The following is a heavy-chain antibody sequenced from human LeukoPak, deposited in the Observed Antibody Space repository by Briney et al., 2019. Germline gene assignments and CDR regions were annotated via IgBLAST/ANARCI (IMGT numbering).Heavy chain of an antibody. V-gene: IGHV3-30*04. D-gene: IGHD3-10*01. CDR1: GFTFSSYA. J-gene: IGHJ3*02. Sequence: GRSLRLSCAASGFTFSSYAMHWVRQAPGKGLEWVAVISYDGSNKYYADSVKGRFTISRDNSKNTLYLQMNGLRAEDTAVYYCAKDHLSGDAFDIWGQGTMVTVSS. CDR3: AKDHLSGDAFDI. CDR2: ISYDGSNK.